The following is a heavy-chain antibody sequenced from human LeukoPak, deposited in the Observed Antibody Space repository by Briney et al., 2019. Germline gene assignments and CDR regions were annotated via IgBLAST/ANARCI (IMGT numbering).Heavy chain of an antibody. J-gene: IGHJ4*02. V-gene: IGHV3-23*01. D-gene: IGHD3-10*01. CDR1: GFTFSSYG. CDR2: ISGSGGST. CDR3: AKVAKYYYGSETYYFFEH. Sequence: GGSLRLSCAASGFTFSSYGMSWVRQAPGKGLEWVSAISGSGGSTYYADSVRGRFIISRDSSKNTLYLQMNSLRVEDTAVYYCAKVAKYYYGSETYYFFEHWGQGTPVTASS.